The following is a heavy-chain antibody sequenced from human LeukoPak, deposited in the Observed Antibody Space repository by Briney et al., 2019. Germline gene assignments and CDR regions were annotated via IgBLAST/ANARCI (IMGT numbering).Heavy chain of an antibody. CDR2: IYSGGST. V-gene: IGHV3-53*01. Sequence: PGGSLRLSCAASGFTVSSNYMSWVRQAPGKGLEWVSIIYSGGSTFYADSVKGRFTISRDNSKNTLYLQMNSLRAEDTAVYYCATGYCSGGSCPHYYYMDVWGKGTTVTISS. J-gene: IGHJ6*03. CDR3: ATGYCSGGSCPHYYYMDV. D-gene: IGHD2-15*01. CDR1: GFTVSSNY.